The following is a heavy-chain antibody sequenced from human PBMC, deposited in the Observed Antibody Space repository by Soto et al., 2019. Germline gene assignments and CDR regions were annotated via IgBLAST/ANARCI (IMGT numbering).Heavy chain of an antibody. CDR2: ISDSSSTI. D-gene: IGHD1-26*01. CDR1: GFTFKSDT. J-gene: IGHJ4*02. Sequence: EVQLVESGGRLVQPGGSLRLSCVASGFTFKSDTMNWVRQAPGKGLEWLSYISDSSSTIYYADSVKGRFTISRDNAKNSLYLQMNSLRADDTAVYYCAREVGATGYWGQGTLVTVSS. CDR3: AREVGATGY. V-gene: IGHV3-48*04.